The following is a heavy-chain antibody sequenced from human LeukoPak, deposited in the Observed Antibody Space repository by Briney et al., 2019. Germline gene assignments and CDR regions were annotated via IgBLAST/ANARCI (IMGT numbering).Heavy chain of an antibody. J-gene: IGHJ4*02. CDR3: ARGTRGIMISFGGVVFDY. V-gene: IGHV3-48*02. Sequence: GGSLRLSCAASGFTFSSYSMTWVRQAPGKGLEWVSYISSSSSTIYYADSVKGRFTISRDNAKNSLYLQMNSLRDEDTAVYYCARGTRGIMISFGGVVFDYWGQGTLVTVSS. CDR1: GFTFSSYS. CDR2: ISSSSSTI. D-gene: IGHD3-16*01.